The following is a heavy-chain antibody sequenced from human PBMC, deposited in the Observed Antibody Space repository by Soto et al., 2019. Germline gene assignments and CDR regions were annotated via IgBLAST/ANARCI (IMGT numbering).Heavy chain of an antibody. CDR2: ISAYNGNT. V-gene: IGHV1-18*04. CDR1: GYTFTSYG. D-gene: IGHD2-2*01. J-gene: IGHJ5*02. CDR3: ARWAGYCSSTSCYSGGWFDP. Sequence: QVQLVQSGAEVKKPGASVKVSCKASGYTFTSYGISWVRQAPGQGLEWMGWISAYNGNTNYAQKLQGRVTMTTDTSTSTAYMELRSPRSDDTAVYYCARWAGYCSSTSCYSGGWFDPWGQGTLVTVSS.